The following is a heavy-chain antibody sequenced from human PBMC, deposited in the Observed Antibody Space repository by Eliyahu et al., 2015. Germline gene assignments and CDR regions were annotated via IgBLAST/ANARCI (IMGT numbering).Heavy chain of an antibody. D-gene: IGHD5-18*01. CDR3: ARQLWFPRSSARPSPYGMDV. J-gene: IGHJ6*02. CDR2: INHSGST. CDR1: GGSFSGYY. Sequence: QVQLQQWGAGLLKPSETLSLTCAVYGGSFSGYYWSWIRQPPGKGLEWIGEINHSGSTNYNPSLQSRVPLSVDTSKNPFPPKLSPVTAADTAVYYCARQLWFPRSSARPSPYGMDVWGQGTTVTVSS. V-gene: IGHV4-34*01.